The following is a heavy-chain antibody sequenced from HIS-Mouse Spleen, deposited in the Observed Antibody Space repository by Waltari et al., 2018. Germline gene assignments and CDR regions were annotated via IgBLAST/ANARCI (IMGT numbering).Heavy chain of an antibody. J-gene: IGHJ3*02. D-gene: IGHD7-27*01. Sequence: QVQLVESGGGVVQPGRSLRLSCAASGFTFSSYGMHWVRQAPGKGLEWVAVISYDGSNKYYADSVKGRFTISIDNSKNTLYLQMNSLRAEDTAVYYCARSLTGDAFDIWGQGTMVTVSS. CDR3: ARSLTGDAFDI. CDR1: GFTFSSYG. V-gene: IGHV3-30*03. CDR2: ISYDGSNK.